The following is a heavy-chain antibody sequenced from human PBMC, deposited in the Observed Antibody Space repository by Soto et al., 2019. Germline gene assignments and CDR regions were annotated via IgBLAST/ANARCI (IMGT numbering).Heavy chain of an antibody. CDR3: ARPMRYGGNLYYFDY. CDR1: GGSISSSSYY. V-gene: IGHV4-39*01. J-gene: IGHJ4*02. CDR2: IYYSGST. D-gene: IGHD2-21*02. Sequence: PSETLSLTCTVSGGSISSSSYYWGWIRQPPGKGLEWIGSIYYSGSTYYNPSLKSRVTISVDTSKNQFSLKLSSVTAADTAVYYCARPMRYGGNLYYFDYWGQGTLVTVSS.